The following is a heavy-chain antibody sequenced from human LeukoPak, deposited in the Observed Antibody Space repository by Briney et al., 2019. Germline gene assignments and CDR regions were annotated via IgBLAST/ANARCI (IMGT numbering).Heavy chain of an antibody. V-gene: IGHV3-30*02. D-gene: IGHD3-22*01. J-gene: IGHJ4*02. Sequence: PGGSLRLSCGASGFTFSSYGMHWVRQAPGKGLEWVAFIRYDRRNQYYADSVKGRFTISRDNSKNTLYLQMNSLRAEDTAVYYCAKDYSDSSGYFRVPHVFDFWGQGTLVTVSS. CDR3: AKDYSDSSGYFRVPHVFDF. CDR1: GFTFSSYG. CDR2: IRYDRRNQ.